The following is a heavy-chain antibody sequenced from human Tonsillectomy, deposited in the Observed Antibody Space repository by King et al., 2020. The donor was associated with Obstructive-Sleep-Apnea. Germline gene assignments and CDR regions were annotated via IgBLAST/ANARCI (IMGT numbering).Heavy chain of an antibody. D-gene: IGHD2/OR15-2a*01. CDR1: GVSISSDDYY. J-gene: IGHJ4*02. CDR2: KRHTGHT. V-gene: IGHV4-31*03. CDR3: ATDVNSKYYFDF. Sequence: QLQESGPGLVQPSRTLSLTCTVSGVSISSDDYYWSWIRQLPGKGLEWIAYKRHTGHTYNNPSLKSRVTISLDTSRNQFSLELSSVTAADTAVYYCATDVNSKYYFDFWGQGTLVTVSS.